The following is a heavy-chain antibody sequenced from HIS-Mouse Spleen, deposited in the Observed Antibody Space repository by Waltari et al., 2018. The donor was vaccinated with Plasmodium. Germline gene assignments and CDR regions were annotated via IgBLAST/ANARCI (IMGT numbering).Heavy chain of an antibody. CDR1: GFTFGSYW. J-gene: IGHJ2*01. CDR3: ASSWYWYFDL. V-gene: IGHV3-7*01. Sequence: EVQLVESGGGLVQPGGSLRLSCAASGFTFGSYWMSWVRQAPGKGLEWVANIKQDGSEKYYVESVKGRFTISRDNAKNSLYLQMNSLRAEDTAVYYCASSWYWYFDLWGRGTLVTVSS. D-gene: IGHD6-13*01. CDR2: IKQDGSEK.